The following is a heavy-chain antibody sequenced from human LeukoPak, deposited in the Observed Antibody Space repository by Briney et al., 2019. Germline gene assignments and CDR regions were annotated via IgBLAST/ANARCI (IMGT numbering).Heavy chain of an antibody. D-gene: IGHD6-13*01. V-gene: IGHV1-8*03. J-gene: IGHJ4*02. Sequence: ASVKVSCKASGYTFTSYDINWVRQATGQGLEWMGWMNPNSGNTGYAQKFQGGVTITRNTSISTAYMELSSLRSEDTAVYYCARGSSSSWYDPIDYWGQGTLVTVSS. CDR3: ARGSSSSWYDPIDY. CDR1: GYTFTSYD. CDR2: MNPNSGNT.